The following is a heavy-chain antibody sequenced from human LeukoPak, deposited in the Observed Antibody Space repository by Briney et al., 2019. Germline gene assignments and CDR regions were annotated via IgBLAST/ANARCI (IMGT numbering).Heavy chain of an antibody. CDR3: GSGSYYNVLRFDI. V-gene: IGHV1-2*02. D-gene: IGHD3-10*01. CDR2: INPNSGGT. CDR1: GYTFTGYY. Sequence: RASVKVSCKASGYTFTGYYMHWVRQAPGQGLEWMGWINPNSGGTNYAQKFQGRVTMTRDTSISTAYMELSRLRSDDTAVYYCGSGSYYNVLRFDIRGQGTMVTVSS. J-gene: IGHJ3*02.